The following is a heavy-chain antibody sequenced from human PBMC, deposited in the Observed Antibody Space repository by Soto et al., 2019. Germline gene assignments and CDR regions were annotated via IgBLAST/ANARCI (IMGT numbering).Heavy chain of an antibody. Sequence: ASVKVSCKASGYTFTSYDINWVRQATGQGLEWMGWMNPNSGNTGYAQKFQGRVTMTRNTSISTAYMELSSLRSEDTAVYYCARGLNIVVVPADDAFDIWGQGTMVTVSS. CDR3: ARGLNIVVVPADDAFDI. CDR1: GYTFTSYD. CDR2: MNPNSGNT. D-gene: IGHD2-2*01. J-gene: IGHJ3*02. V-gene: IGHV1-8*01.